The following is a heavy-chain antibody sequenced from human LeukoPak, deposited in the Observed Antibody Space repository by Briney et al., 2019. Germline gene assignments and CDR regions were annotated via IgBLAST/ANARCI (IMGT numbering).Heavy chain of an antibody. CDR1: GFTFSSYA. V-gene: IGHV3-23*01. D-gene: IGHD6-13*01. Sequence: GGSLRLSCTASGFTFSSYAMSWVRLAPGKGLEWVSAISGSGGSTYYADSVKGRFTISRDNSKNTLYLQMNSLRAEDTAVYYCAKEGHSSSLRYFDYWGQGTLVTVSS. CDR3: AKEGHSSSLRYFDY. CDR2: ISGSGGST. J-gene: IGHJ4*02.